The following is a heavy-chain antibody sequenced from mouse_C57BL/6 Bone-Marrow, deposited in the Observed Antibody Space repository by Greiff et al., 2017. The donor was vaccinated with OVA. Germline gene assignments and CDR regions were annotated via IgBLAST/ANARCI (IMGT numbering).Heavy chain of an antibody. Sequence: QLQQSGAELVMPGASVKLSCKASGYTFTSYWMHWVKQRPGQGLEWIGEIDPSDSYTNYNQKFKGKSTLTVDKSSSTAYMQLSSLTSEDSAVYYCARELRLRSAYWGQGTLVTVSA. CDR1: GYTFTSYW. D-gene: IGHD3-2*02. CDR3: ARELRLRSAY. V-gene: IGHV1-69*01. J-gene: IGHJ3*01. CDR2: IDPSDSYT.